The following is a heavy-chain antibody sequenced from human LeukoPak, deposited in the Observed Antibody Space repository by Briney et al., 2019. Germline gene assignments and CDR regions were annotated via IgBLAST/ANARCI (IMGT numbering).Heavy chain of an antibody. CDR3: ARGPYCGGGTCYTLGAFDI. V-gene: IGHV3-23*01. Sequence: GGSLRLSCAAPGFTFPTYAMTWVRQAPGKGLEWVSGISHSGGSTYYADSVKGRFNISRDNSRNTVYLQMNSLRAEDSAVYHCARGPYCGGGTCYTLGAFDIWGQGTLASVSS. CDR1: GFTFPTYA. D-gene: IGHD2-15*01. J-gene: IGHJ3*02. CDR2: ISHSGGST.